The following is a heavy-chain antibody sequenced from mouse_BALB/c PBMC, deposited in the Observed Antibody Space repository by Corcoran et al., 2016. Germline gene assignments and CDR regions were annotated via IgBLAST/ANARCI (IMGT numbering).Heavy chain of an antibody. CDR1: GYTFTNFG. Sequence: QIQLVQSGPELKKPGGTVKISCKASGYTFTNFGMNWVKQAPGKGLKWMGWINTYTGESTYADDFKGRFAFSLETSASTAYLQINNLKNEDMATYFCAREPYAMDYWGQGTSVTVSS. J-gene: IGHJ4*01. CDR3: AREPYAMDY. V-gene: IGHV9-1*02. CDR2: INTYTGES.